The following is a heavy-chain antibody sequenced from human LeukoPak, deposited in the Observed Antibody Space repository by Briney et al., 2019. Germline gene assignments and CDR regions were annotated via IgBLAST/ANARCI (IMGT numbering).Heavy chain of an antibody. V-gene: IGHV3-23*01. D-gene: IGHD2-2*01. J-gene: IGHJ4*02. CDR3: ARTWVGVPSTILRAFDY. CDR1: GFTFSTYA. Sequence: GESLRLSCAASGFTFSTYAMTWVRQAPGQGLERVSTISASGDTTDYADSVKGRFTVSRDNSKNTLYLQMISLGADDTAVYYCARTWVGVPSTILRAFDYWGQGTLVTVSS. CDR2: ISASGDTT.